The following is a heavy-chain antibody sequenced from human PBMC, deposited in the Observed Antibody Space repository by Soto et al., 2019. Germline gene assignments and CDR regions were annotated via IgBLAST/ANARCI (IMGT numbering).Heavy chain of an antibody. CDR2: INHSGST. Sequence: SETLSLTCAVYGGAFSGYYLSWIPQPPGKGLEWIGEINHSGSTNYNPSLKSRVTISVDTSKNQFSLKLSSVTAADTAVYYCARGSIQRWLRYADNFGYWGQGTLVTVSS. V-gene: IGHV4-34*01. CDR1: GGAFSGYY. J-gene: IGHJ4*02. D-gene: IGHD5-18*01. CDR3: ARGSIQRWLRYADNFGY.